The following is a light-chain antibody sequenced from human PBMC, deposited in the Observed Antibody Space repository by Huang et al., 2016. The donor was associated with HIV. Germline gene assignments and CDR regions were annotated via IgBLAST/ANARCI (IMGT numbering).Light chain of an antibody. CDR1: QSVSNW. Sequence: DIQMTQSPSTLSASVGDRVTITCRASQSVSNWWAWYQQKPGKAPNLLIYKASSLQGGVPSRFSGSGSGTEFTLTISSLQPDDFASYYCQQYDSYPYTFGQGTKLEIK. J-gene: IGKJ2*01. V-gene: IGKV1-5*03. CDR2: KAS. CDR3: QQYDSYPYT.